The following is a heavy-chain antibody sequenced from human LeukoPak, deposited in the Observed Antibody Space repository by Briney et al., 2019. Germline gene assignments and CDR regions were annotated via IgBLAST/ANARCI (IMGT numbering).Heavy chain of an antibody. CDR1: GGSISSGSFY. Sequence: PSQTLSLTCTVSGGSISSGSFYWSWIRQPAGKGLEWIGRIYTSGSTNYNPSLKSRVTISVDNSKNQFSLKLSTVTAADTAVYYCARDLQVYCRGGISQYYFDYFGQVTLVTVSS. CDR2: IYTSGST. D-gene: IGHD2-15*01. CDR3: ARDLQVYCRGGISQYYFDY. J-gene: IGHJ4*02. V-gene: IGHV4-61*02.